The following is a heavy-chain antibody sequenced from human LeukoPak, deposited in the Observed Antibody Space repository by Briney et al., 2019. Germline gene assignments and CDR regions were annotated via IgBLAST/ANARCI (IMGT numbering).Heavy chain of an antibody. CDR3: ARLMITFGGVNAFDI. J-gene: IGHJ3*02. CDR1: GFTFTDYY. Sequence: VGSLRLSCAASGFTFTDYYMTWIRPAPGKGLEGVSYISSSDSSIYYADSVKGRFTISRYNAKNSLYLQMNNLRAEDTAVYYCARLMITFGGVNAFDIWGQGTMVTVSS. V-gene: IGHV3-11*01. D-gene: IGHD3-16*01. CDR2: ISSSDSSI.